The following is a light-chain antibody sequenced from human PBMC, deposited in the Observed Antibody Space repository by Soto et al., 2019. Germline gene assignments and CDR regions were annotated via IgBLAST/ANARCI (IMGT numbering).Light chain of an antibody. V-gene: IGKV3-11*01. J-gene: IGKJ1*01. CDR3: QQRYNWPTT. CDR2: DAS. CDR1: QSVITY. Sequence: ESVLTQSPATLSLSPGERATLSCGASQSVITYLAWYQQKPGQAPKLLIYDASKRATGIPARFSGSGSGTDFTLTISSLEPEDFAVYYCQQRYNWPTTFGQGTKVEIK.